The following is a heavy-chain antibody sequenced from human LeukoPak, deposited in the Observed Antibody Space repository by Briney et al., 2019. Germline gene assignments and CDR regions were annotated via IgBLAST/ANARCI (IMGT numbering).Heavy chain of an antibody. J-gene: IGHJ4*02. D-gene: IGHD5-18*01. V-gene: IGHV1-69*13. CDR3: ARDIIGHPRYVDTAMVV. CDR2: IIPIFGTA. Sequence: GASVKVSCKASGGTFSSYAVSWVRQAPGQGLEWMGGIIPIFGTANYAQKFQGRVTITADEPTSTAYMELSSLRSEDTAVYYCARDIIGHPRYVDTAMVVWGQGTLVTVSS. CDR1: GGTFSSYA.